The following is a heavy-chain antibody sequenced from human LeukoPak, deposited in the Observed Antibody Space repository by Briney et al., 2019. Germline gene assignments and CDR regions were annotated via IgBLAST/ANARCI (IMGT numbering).Heavy chain of an antibody. J-gene: IGHJ4*02. D-gene: IGHD2-2*01. CDR3: ARVPPGGYANY. V-gene: IGHV3-7*01. CDR1: GFTFSSYW. Sequence: GGSLRLSCAVSGFTFSSYWMSWVRHAPGKRLEWVANIKQDGSEKYYVDSVKGRFTISRDNAKNSLYLQMNSLRAEDTAVYYCARVPPGGYANYWGQGTLVTVSS. CDR2: IKQDGSEK.